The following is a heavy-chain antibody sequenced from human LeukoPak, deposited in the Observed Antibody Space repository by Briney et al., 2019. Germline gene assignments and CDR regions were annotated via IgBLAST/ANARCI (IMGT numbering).Heavy chain of an antibody. V-gene: IGHV3-48*01. CDR2: ISSSSSTI. CDR3: ARDPKQLGNYYYYYGMDV. J-gene: IGHJ6*02. CDR1: GFTFSNYN. D-gene: IGHD6-13*01. Sequence: GGSLRLSCAASGFTFSNYNMNWVRQAPGKGLEWVSYISSSSSTIYYADSVKGRFTISRDNAKNSLYLQMNSLRAEDTAVYYCARDPKQLGNYYYYYGMDVWGQGTTVTVSS.